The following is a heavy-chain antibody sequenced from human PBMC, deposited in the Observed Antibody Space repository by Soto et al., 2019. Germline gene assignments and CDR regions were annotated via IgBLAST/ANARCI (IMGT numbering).Heavy chain of an antibody. CDR2: IYYSGST. CDR1: GGSISSYY. V-gene: IGHV4-59*01. CDR3: ARLVGATTFDY. D-gene: IGHD1-26*01. J-gene: IGHJ4*02. Sequence: SETLSLTCTVSGGSISSYYWSWIRQPPGKGLEWIGYIYYSGSTNYNPSLKSRVTISVDTSKNQFSLKLSSVTAADTAVYYCARLVGATTFDYWGQGTLVTVSS.